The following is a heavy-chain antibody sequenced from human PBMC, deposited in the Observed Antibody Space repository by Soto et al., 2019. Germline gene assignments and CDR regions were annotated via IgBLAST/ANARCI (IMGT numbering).Heavy chain of an antibody. D-gene: IGHD3-3*01. V-gene: IGHV3-30*18. CDR3: AKDLGQDDFWSRYYRYSYYYGMDV. CDR1: GFTFSSYG. Sequence: GGSLRLSCAASGFTFSSYGMHWVRQAPGKGLEWVAVISYDGSNKYYADSVKGRFTISRDNSKNTLYQQMNSLTAEHTAVYYCAKDLGQDDFWSRYYRYSYYYGMDVWGQVTTVTVSS. J-gene: IGHJ6*02. CDR2: ISYDGSNK.